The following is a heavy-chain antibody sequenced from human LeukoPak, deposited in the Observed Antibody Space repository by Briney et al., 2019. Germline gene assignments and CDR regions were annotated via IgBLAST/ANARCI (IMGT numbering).Heavy chain of an antibody. D-gene: IGHD3-9*01. CDR2: IYYSGST. Sequence: SETLSLTCTVSGGSISSYYWSWIRQPPGKGLEWIGYIYYSGSTNYNPSLKSRVTISVDTSKNQFSLKLSSMTAADTAVYYCAREGSPRGYDILTGSYAFDIWGQGTMVTVSS. V-gene: IGHV4-59*01. CDR3: AREGSPRGYDILTGSYAFDI. CDR1: GGSISSYY. J-gene: IGHJ3*02.